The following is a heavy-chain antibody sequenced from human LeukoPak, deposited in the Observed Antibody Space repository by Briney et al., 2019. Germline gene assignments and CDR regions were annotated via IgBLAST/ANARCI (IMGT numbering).Heavy chain of an antibody. CDR1: GFTFSSYG. J-gene: IGHJ4*02. CDR2: ISGSSSGSTSIT. D-gene: IGHD3-3*01. Sequence: GGSLRLSCAASGFTFSSYGMHWVRQAPGKGLEWISYISGSSSGSTSITQYADSVKGRFTISRDNAKNSLHLQMDSLSAEDTAVYYCARDFWSGYYTEDWGQGALVIVSS. V-gene: IGHV3-48*04. CDR3: ARDFWSGYYTED.